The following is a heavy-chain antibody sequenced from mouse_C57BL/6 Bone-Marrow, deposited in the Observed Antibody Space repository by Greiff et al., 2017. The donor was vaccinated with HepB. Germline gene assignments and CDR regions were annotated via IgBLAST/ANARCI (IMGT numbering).Heavy chain of an antibody. CDR1: GYTFTDYY. CDR2: IYPGSGNT. V-gene: IGHV1-84*01. Sequence: VQLVESGPELVKPGASVKISCKASGYTFTDYYINWVKQRPGQGPEWIGWIYPGSGNTKYNEKFKGKATLTVDTSSSTAYMQLSSLTSEDSAVYFCAREEYLDYWGQGTTLTVSS. CDR3: AREEYLDY. D-gene: IGHD2-10*02. J-gene: IGHJ2*01.